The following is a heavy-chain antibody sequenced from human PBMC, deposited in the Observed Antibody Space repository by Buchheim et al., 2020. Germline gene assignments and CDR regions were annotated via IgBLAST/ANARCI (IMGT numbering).Heavy chain of an antibody. J-gene: IGHJ6*02. D-gene: IGHD3-9*01. Sequence: QLVQSGAEVKKPGESLKISCKASGYSFTSYWIAWVRQMPGKGLELMGIIYPSDSDTRYSPSFQGQATISADKSINTAYLKWSSLKASDTAMYYWARHVPYFDILTGRSGGGTDVWGQGTT. V-gene: IGHV5-51*01. CDR3: ARHVPYFDILTGRSGGGTDV. CDR1: GYSFTSYW. CDR2: IYPSDSDT.